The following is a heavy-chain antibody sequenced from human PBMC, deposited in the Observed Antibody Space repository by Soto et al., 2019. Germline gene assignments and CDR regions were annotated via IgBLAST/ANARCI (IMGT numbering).Heavy chain of an antibody. CDR1: GFTFSDYY. V-gene: IGHV3-11*06. CDR2: ISTRSDYT. CDR3: ARDRDLTSSRSFDC. J-gene: IGHJ4*02. Sequence: GGSLRLSCAASGFTFSDYYMTWIRQAPGKGLEWISYISTRSDYTNYADSVKGRFTISRDNAKSSLYLQMNTLRAEYTAVYYCARDRDLTSSRSFDCWGKGILVTVSS. D-gene: IGHD6-13*01.